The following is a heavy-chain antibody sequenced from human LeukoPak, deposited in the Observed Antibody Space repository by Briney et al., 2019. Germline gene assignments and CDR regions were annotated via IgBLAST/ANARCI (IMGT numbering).Heavy chain of an antibody. J-gene: IGHJ6*02. CDR3: ARDSSGYRYYYYYYGMDV. D-gene: IGHD3-22*01. CDR1: GFTFSSYA. V-gene: IGHV3-30*04. CDR2: ISYDGSNK. Sequence: GGSLRLSCAASGFTFSSYAMHWVRQAPGKGLEWVAVISYDGSNKYYADSVKGRFTISRDNSKNTLYLQMNSLRAEDTAVYYCARDSSGYRYYYYYYGMDVWAKGPRSPSP.